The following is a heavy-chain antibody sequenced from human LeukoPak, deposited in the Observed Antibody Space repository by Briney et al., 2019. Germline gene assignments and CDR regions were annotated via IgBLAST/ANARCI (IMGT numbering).Heavy chain of an antibody. CDR3: AKVGSSSCGFNWFDP. CDR2: MNPNSGNT. V-gene: IGHV1-8*01. CDR1: GYTFTSYD. Sequence: GASVKVSCKASGYTFTSYDINWVRQATGQGLEWMGWMNPNSGNTGYAQKFQGRVTMTRNTSISTAYMELSSLRSEDTAVYYCAKVGSSSCGFNWFDPWGQGTLVTVSS. J-gene: IGHJ5*02. D-gene: IGHD6-13*01.